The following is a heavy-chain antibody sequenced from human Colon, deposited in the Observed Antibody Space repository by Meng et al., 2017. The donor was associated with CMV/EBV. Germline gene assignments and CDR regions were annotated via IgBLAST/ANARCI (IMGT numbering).Heavy chain of an antibody. D-gene: IGHD1-26*01. J-gene: IGHJ4*02. CDR2: ISSSSSYI. CDR1: GFTFSSYS. CDR3: ARGDSGSYYYGDY. Sequence: EVQLVESGGGLVKPGGSLRLFCAASGFTFSSYSMNWVRQAPGKGLEWVSSISSSSSYIYYADSVKGRFTISRDNAKNSLYLQMNSLRAEDTAVYYCARGDSGSYYYGDYWGQGTLVTVSS. V-gene: IGHV3-21*01.